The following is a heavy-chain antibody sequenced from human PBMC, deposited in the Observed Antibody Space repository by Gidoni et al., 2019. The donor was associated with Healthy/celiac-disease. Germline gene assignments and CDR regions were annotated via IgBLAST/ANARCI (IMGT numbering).Heavy chain of an antibody. CDR3: ARAGRDYYDSSGPYWYFDL. Sequence: EVQLVESGGGLVQPGGSLRLSCAASGFTFSSYSMNWVRQAPGKGLEWVSYISSSSSTIYYADSVKGRFTISRDNAKNSLYLQMNSLRDEDTAVYYCARAGRDYYDSSGPYWYFDLWGRGTLVTVSS. CDR2: ISSSSSTI. J-gene: IGHJ2*01. CDR1: GFTFSSYS. V-gene: IGHV3-48*02. D-gene: IGHD3-22*01.